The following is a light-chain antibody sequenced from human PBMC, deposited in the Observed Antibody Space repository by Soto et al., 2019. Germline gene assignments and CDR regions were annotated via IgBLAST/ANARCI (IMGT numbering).Light chain of an antibody. Sequence: DIQMTQSPSTLSASVGDRVTIACRASQGISRWLAWYQQKPGKAPKLLIYAASSLQSGVPSRLGGSGSGTDFTLTISSMQHEDFETYYCQQSYSITLTFGGGTKVDIK. CDR1: QGISRW. V-gene: IGKV1-12*01. CDR2: AAS. CDR3: QQSYSITLT. J-gene: IGKJ4*01.